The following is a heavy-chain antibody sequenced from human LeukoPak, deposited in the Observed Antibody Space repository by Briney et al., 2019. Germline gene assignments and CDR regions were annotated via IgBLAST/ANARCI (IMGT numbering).Heavy chain of an antibody. J-gene: IGHJ4*02. CDR3: ARFKDTAMVEYYFDY. CDR1: GGSVSSDNYY. CDR2: MYHTGSS. D-gene: IGHD5-18*01. Sequence: KTSETLSLTCTVSGGSVSSDNYYWSWIRQPPGKGLEWIGYMYHTGSSNYNPSLKSRVTISVDMSKNQFSLKLSPVTAADTAVYYCARFKDTAMVEYYFDYWGQGTLVTVSS. V-gene: IGHV4-61*01.